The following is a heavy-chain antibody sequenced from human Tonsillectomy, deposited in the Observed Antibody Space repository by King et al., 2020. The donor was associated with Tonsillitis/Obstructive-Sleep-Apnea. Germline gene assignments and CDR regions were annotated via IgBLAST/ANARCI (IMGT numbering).Heavy chain of an antibody. CDR1: GFTFSDYY. CDR3: ARADLLYYYDSSGYADAFDI. D-gene: IGHD3-22*01. J-gene: IGHJ3*02. Sequence: VQLVESGGGLVKPGGSLRLSCAASGFTFSDYYMSWIRQAPGKGLEWVSYISSSGSTIYYADSVKGRFTIPRDNAKNSLYLQMNSLRAEDTAVYYCARADLLYYYDSSGYADAFDIWGQGTMVTVSS. CDR2: ISSSGSTI. V-gene: IGHV3-11*01.